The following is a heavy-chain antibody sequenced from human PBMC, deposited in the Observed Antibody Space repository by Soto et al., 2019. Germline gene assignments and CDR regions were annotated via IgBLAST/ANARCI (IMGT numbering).Heavy chain of an antibody. V-gene: IGHV4-34*01. Sequence: SETLSLTCAVYGGSFSGYYWSWIRQPPGKGLEWIGEINHSGSTNYNPSLKSRVTISVDTSKNQFSLKLSSVTAADTAVYYCARIIVVVTATRRAYYYGMDVWGQGTTVTVSS. D-gene: IGHD2-21*02. CDR2: INHSGST. CDR3: ARIIVVVTATRRAYYYGMDV. CDR1: GGSFSGYY. J-gene: IGHJ6*02.